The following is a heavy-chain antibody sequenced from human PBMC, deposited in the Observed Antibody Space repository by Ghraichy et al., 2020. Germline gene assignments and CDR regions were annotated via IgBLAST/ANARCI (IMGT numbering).Heavy chain of an antibody. Sequence: SVKVSCKASGGTFSSYAISWVRQAPGQGLEWMGGIIPIFGTANYAQKFQGRVTITADESTSTAYMELSSLRSEDTAVYYCARRGTAVADTSTLRESGLDHWGQGTLVTVSS. D-gene: IGHD6-19*01. CDR1: GGTFSSYA. V-gene: IGHV1-69*13. J-gene: IGHJ4*02. CDR2: IIPIFGTA. CDR3: ARRGTAVADTSTLRESGLDH.